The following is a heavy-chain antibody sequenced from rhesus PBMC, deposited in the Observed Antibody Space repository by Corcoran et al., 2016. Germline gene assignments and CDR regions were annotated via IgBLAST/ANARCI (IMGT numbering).Heavy chain of an antibody. CDR1: GYSLSSGYG. J-gene: IGHJ4*01. CDR2: IGGSSGST. D-gene: IGHD3-3*01. CDR3: ARGHLQYLDWLPYDY. V-gene: IGHV4-127*01. Sequence: QVQLQESGPGLVKPSETLSLTCAVSGYSLSSGYGWSWVRPPPGQGLEWIGYIGGSSGSTNYNPSLKSRVTISKATSKNQFSLKLSSVTAADTAVYYCARGHLQYLDWLPYDYWGQGVLVTVSS.